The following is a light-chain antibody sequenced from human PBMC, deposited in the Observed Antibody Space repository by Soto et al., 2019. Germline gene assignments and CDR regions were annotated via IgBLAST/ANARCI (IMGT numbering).Light chain of an antibody. J-gene: IGKJ1*01. Sequence: IVLTQSPDTLSLSPGERDTLSCRASQRVSSSQLVWYQQKPGQAPRLLIYAASSTATGIPDRFSGSGSGTDFTLTVSVLETEDFAVYYCRHYANSVWTFGQGTKVEIK. V-gene: IGKV3-20*01. CDR3: RHYANSVWT. CDR2: AAS. CDR1: QRVSSSQ.